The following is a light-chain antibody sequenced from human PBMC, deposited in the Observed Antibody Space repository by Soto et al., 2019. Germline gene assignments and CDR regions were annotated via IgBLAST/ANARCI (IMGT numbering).Light chain of an antibody. CDR3: QQRSNWPPS. Sequence: EIVLTQSPATLSLSPGERATLSCRASQSVSIYLAWYQQKPGQAPRLLIYDASNKATGIPARFSGSGSEPDFTLTTSSLEPEDFAVYYCQQRSNWPPSFGGGTKVEIK. CDR1: QSVSIY. CDR2: DAS. J-gene: IGKJ4*01. V-gene: IGKV3-11*01.